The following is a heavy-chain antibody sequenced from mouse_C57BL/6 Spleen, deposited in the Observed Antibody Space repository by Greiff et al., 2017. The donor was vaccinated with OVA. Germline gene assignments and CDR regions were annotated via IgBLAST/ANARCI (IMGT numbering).Heavy chain of an antibody. CDR2: IDPETGGT. CDR1: GYTFTDYE. CDR3: TRTVHYYGSGAD. Sequence: VQLQQSGAELVRPGASVTLSCKASGYTFTDYEMHWVKQTPVHGLEWIGAIDPETGGTAYNQKFKGKAILTADKSSSTAYMELRSLTSEDSAVYYCTRTVHYYGSGADWGQGTTLTVAS. V-gene: IGHV1-15*01. J-gene: IGHJ2*01. D-gene: IGHD1-1*01.